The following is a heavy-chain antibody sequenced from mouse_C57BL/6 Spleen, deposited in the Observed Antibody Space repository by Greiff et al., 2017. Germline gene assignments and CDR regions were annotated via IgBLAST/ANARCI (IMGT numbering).Heavy chain of an antibody. CDR3: ARGGTYSNYRDYYAMDY. V-gene: IGHV1-39*01. CDR2: INPNYGTT. Sequence: LVESGPELVKPGASVKISCKASGYSFTDYNMNWVKQSNGKSLEWIGVINPNYGTTSYNQKFKGKATLTVDQSSSTAYMQLNSLTSEDSAVYYCARGGTYSNYRDYYAMDYWGQGTSVTVSS. J-gene: IGHJ4*01. D-gene: IGHD2-5*01. CDR1: GYSFTDYN.